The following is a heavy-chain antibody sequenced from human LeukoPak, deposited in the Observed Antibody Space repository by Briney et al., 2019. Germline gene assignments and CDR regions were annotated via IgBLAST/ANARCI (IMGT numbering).Heavy chain of an antibody. V-gene: IGHV4-61*02. CDR2: IYTSGST. CDR1: GGSISSGSYY. D-gene: IGHD6-19*01. Sequence: SETLSLTCTVSGGSISSGSYYWSWIRQPAGKGLEWIGRIYTSGSTNYNPSLKSRVTISVDTSKNQFSLKLSSVTAADTAVYYCARVGTVAGHLDYWGQGTLATVSS. CDR3: ARVGTVAGHLDY. J-gene: IGHJ4*02.